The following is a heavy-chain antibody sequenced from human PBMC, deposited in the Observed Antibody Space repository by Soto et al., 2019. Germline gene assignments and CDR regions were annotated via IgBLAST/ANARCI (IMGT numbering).Heavy chain of an antibody. V-gene: IGHV3-43*02. CDR3: AKDIEVPAAIYYYYGMDV. J-gene: IGHJ6*02. CDR2: ISGDGGST. D-gene: IGHD2-2*02. CDR1: GFTFDDYA. Sequence: GGSLRLSCAASGFTFDDYAMHWVRQAPGKGLEWVSLISGDGGSTYYADSVKGRFTISRDNSKNSLNLQMNSLRTEDTALYYCAKDIEVPAAIYYYYGMDVWGQGTTVTVSS.